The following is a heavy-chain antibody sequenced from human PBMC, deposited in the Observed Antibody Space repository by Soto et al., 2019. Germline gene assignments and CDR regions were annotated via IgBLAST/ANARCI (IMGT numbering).Heavy chain of an antibody. J-gene: IGHJ4*02. V-gene: IGHV3-13*01. D-gene: IGHD2-21*02. CDR2: IGTAGDT. Sequence: PGGSLRLSCAASGFTFSDYYMSWVRQVTGKGLEWVSVIGTAGDTYYPDSVRGRFTISRDNAKNSLYLQMNSLRAGDTAVYYCGRDGGYYGIDSWGQGTLVTVSS. CDR3: GRDGGYYGIDS. CDR1: GFTFSDYY.